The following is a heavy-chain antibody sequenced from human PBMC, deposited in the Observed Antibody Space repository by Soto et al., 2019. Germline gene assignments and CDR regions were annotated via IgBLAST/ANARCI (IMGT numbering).Heavy chain of an antibody. Sequence: QVQLVQSGAEVKKPGSSVKVSCKASGGTFSSYTISWVRQAPGQGLEWMGRIIPILGIANYAQKFQGRVTITADKSTSTAYMELSSLRSEDPAVYYRGRFGSSVPYDSWGQGTMVTVSS. CDR3: GRFGSSVPYDS. V-gene: IGHV1-69*02. D-gene: IGHD3-10*01. CDR1: GGTFSSYT. J-gene: IGHJ3*02. CDR2: IIPILGIA.